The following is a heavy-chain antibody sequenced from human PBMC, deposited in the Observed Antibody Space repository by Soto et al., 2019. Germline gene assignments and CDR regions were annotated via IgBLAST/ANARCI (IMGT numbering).Heavy chain of an antibody. V-gene: IGHV3-23*01. CDR1: GFTFRNFA. CDR3: AKNHLYGTSWYGVSDY. CDR2: ITSGGST. D-gene: IGHD6-13*01. J-gene: IGHJ4*02. Sequence: EVQLLESGGGLVQPGGSLRLSCAASGFTFRNFAMNWVRQAPGKGLEWVSSITSGGSTFYVDSVKGRFTIARDNSKDTLYLQMSSLRAEDTAVYYSAKNHLYGTSWYGVSDYWGQGSLVTVSS.